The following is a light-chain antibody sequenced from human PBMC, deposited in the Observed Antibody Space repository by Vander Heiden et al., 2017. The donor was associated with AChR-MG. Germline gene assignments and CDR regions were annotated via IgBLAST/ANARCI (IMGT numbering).Light chain of an antibody. V-gene: IGLV2-11*01. CDR3: CSYAGSLWV. CDR1: SSDVGGYNY. CDR2: DVS. J-gene: IGLJ3*02. Sequence: QSALTQPRPVSGSPGQSVTISCTGTSSDVGGYNYVSWYHHHPGKAPKLMIYDVSKRPSGVPDRFSGSKSGNTASLTISGLQAEDEADYYCCSYAGSLWVFGGGTKLTVL.